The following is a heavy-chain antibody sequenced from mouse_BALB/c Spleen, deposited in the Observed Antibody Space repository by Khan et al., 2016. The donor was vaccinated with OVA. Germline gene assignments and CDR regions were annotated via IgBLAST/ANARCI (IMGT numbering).Heavy chain of an antibody. V-gene: IGHV2-6-1*01. D-gene: IGHD2-10*01. J-gene: IGHJ4*01. Sequence: QVQLKESGPGLVAPSQSLSITCTISGFSLTNYGVHWVRQPPGKGLEWLVVIWSDGRTTYNSALKSRLTIRQDNSKSQVFLKMNSLQTDDTAMYFCARQPYYHYNIMDYWGQGTSVTVSS. CDR2: IWSDGRT. CDR1: GFSLTNYG. CDR3: ARQPYYHYNIMDY.